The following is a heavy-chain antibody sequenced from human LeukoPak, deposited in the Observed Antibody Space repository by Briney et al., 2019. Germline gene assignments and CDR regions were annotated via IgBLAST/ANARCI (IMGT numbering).Heavy chain of an antibody. CDR2: IYYSGST. D-gene: IGHD2-15*01. V-gene: IGHV4-59*01. Sequence: SETLSLTCTVSGGSISSYYWSWIRQPPGKGLEWIGYIYYSGSTNYNPSLKSRVTISVDTSKNQFSLKLSSVTAADTAVYYCARGYCSGGSCYRTLDYWGQGTLVTVSS. CDR3: ARGYCSGGSCYRTLDY. J-gene: IGHJ4*02. CDR1: GGSISSYY.